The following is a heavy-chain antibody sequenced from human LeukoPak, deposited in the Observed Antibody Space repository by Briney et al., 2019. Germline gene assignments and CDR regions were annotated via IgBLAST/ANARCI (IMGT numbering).Heavy chain of an antibody. D-gene: IGHD6-13*01. J-gene: IGHJ4*02. V-gene: IGHV4-61*02. CDR3: ARGVAPSIAVAGTILSFDY. CDR2: IHAGGST. Sequence: SQTLSLTCTVSGGSIRSGSYYWSWIRQPAGKGLEWIGRIHAGGSTYYNPSLNSRVTISVDTSKNQFSLKLSSVTAADTAVYYCARGVAPSIAVAGTILSFDYWGQGTLVTVSS. CDR1: GGSIRSGSYY.